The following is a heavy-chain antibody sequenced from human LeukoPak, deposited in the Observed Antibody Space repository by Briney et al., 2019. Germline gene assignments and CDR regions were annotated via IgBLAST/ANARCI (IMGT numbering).Heavy chain of an antibody. D-gene: IGHD2-2*01. Sequence: SQTLSLTCTVSGGSISSGGYYWSWIRQHPGKGLEWIGYIYYSGSTYYNPSLKSRVTISVDTSKNQFSLKLSSVIAADTAVYYCARAPRDQLLPEYYFDYWGQGTLVTVSS. CDR3: ARAPRDQLLPEYYFDY. CDR1: GGSISSGGYY. J-gene: IGHJ4*02. CDR2: IYYSGST. V-gene: IGHV4-31*03.